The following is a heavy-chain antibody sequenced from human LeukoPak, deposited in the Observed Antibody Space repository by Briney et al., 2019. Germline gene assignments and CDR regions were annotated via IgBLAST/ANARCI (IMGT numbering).Heavy chain of an antibody. CDR1: GCSNSNSGYY. CDR2: MYYSGST. V-gene: IGHV4-39*01. Sequence: PSETLSLTCTVSGCSNSNSGYYWVWIRQPPGKGLEWIGNMYYSGSTYYNPSLKSRVTISVDKSKNQFSLKLNSVTAAHRAEYYCVRHFGYTYGRVDYWGQGTLVTVSS. D-gene: IGHD5-18*01. J-gene: IGHJ4*02. CDR3: VRHFGYTYGRVDY.